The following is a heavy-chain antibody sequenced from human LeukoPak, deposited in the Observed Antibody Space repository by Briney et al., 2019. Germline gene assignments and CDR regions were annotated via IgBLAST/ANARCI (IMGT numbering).Heavy chain of an antibody. D-gene: IGHD6-19*01. CDR2: LISDGSSA. CDR1: GFTFSSYW. J-gene: IGHJ4*02. Sequence: PGGSLRLSCAASGFTFSSYWMHWVRQAPGKGLVWVSRLISDGSSASYADSVKGRFTISRDNTKNILYLQMNSLRAEDTAVYYCARAGYSSGWYPGAYFDYWGQGTLVTVSS. CDR3: ARAGYSSGWYPGAYFDY. V-gene: IGHV3-74*01.